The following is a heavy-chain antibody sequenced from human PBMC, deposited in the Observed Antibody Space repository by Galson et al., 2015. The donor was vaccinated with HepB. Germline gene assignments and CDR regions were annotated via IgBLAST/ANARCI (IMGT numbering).Heavy chain of an antibody. J-gene: IGHJ4*02. CDR1: GFTFSSYA. D-gene: IGHD3-22*01. V-gene: IGHV3-30-3*01. CDR2: ISYDGSNK. CDR3: ARDPETGSSGYYSYVGLCDY. Sequence: SLRLSCAASGFTFSSYAMHWVRQAPGKGLEWVAVISYDGSNKYYADSVKGRFTISRDNSKNTLYLQMNSLRAEDTAVYYCARDPETGSSGYYSYVGLCDYWGQGTLVTVSS.